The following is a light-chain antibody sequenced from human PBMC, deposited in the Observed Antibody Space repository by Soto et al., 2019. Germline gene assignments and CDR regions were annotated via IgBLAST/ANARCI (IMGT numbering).Light chain of an antibody. J-gene: IGLJ1*01. CDR1: SSDVGNYKY. CDR3: FSYTSSGTYV. V-gene: IGLV2-14*01. Sequence: QSVLTQPASVSGSPGQSITISCTGTSSDVGNYKYVSWYQQHPGKAPKLMIYEVSNRPSGVSNRFSGSKSGNTASLTISGLQAEGETDYYCFSYTSSGTYVFGTGTKATVL. CDR2: EVS.